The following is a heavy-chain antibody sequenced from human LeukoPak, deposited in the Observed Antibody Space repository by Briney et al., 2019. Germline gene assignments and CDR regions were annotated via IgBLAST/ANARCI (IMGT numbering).Heavy chain of an antibody. J-gene: IGHJ5*02. CDR3: ARSGPYYYGSGSYYNVDWFDP. V-gene: IGHV1-46*01. CDR2: INPSGGST. D-gene: IGHD3-10*01. Sequence: ASVKVSCKASGYTFTSYYMHWVRQAPGQGLEWMGIINPSGGSTSYAQKFQGRVTMTRDTSTSTVYMELSSLRSEDTAVYYCARSGPYYYGSGSYYNVDWFDPWGQGTLVTVSS. CDR1: GYTFTSYY.